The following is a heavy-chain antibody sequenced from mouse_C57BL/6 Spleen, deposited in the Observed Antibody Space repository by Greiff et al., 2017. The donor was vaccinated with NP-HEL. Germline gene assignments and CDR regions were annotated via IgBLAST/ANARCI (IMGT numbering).Heavy chain of an antibody. V-gene: IGHV5-9-1*02. D-gene: IGHD1-1*01. J-gene: IGHJ1*03. CDR2: ISSGGDYI. CDR3: TRARTPHYYGSSYWYFDV. Sequence: EVKLEESGEGLVKPGGSLKLSCAASGFTFSSYAMSWVRQTPEKRLEWVAYISSGGDYIYYADTVKGRFTISRDNARNTLYLQMSSLKSKDTAMYYCTRARTPHYYGSSYWYFDVWGTGTTVTVSS. CDR1: GFTFSSYA.